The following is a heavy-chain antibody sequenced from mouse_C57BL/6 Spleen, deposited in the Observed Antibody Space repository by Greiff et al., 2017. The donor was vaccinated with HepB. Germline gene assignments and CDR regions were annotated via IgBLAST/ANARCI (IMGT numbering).Heavy chain of an antibody. CDR3: AREGQSQFITTVEYFDV. Sequence: QVQLQQPGAELVKPGASVKMSCKASGYTFTSYWITWVKQRPGQVLEWIGDIYPGSGSTNYNEKFKSKATLTVDTSSSTAYMQLSSLTSEDSAVYYCAREGQSQFITTVEYFDVWGTGTTVTVSS. CDR2: IYPGSGST. J-gene: IGHJ1*03. D-gene: IGHD1-1*01. CDR1: GYTFTSYW. V-gene: IGHV1-55*01.